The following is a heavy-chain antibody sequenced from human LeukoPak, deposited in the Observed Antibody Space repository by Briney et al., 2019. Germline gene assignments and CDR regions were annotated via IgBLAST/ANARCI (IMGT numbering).Heavy chain of an antibody. CDR3: AKDRRQQLDN. Sequence: GGTLRLSCAGSGFPFSIYGMNWVRQAPGKGLEYVSAISSNGGSTYYANSVKGRFTISRDNSKNTLYLQMNSLRAEDTAVYYCAKDRRQQLDNWGQGTLVTVSS. V-gene: IGHV3-64*01. CDR1: GFPFSIYG. CDR2: ISSNGGST. J-gene: IGHJ4*02. D-gene: IGHD6-13*01.